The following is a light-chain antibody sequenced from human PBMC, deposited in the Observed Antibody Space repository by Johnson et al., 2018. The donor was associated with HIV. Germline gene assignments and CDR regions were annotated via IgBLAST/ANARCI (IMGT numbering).Light chain of an antibody. CDR2: DNN. CDR1: SSNIGNNY. Sequence: QSVLTQPPSVSAAPGQKVTISCSGSSSNIGNNYVSWYQHLPGTAPKLLIYDNNKRPSGIPDRFSGSKSGTSATLAITGLQTGDEADYYCGTWDSSLSDYVFGTGTKVTVL. V-gene: IGLV1-51*01. CDR3: GTWDSSLSDYV. J-gene: IGLJ1*01.